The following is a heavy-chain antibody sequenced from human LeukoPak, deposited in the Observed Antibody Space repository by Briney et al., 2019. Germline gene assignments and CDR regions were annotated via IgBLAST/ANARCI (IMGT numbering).Heavy chain of an antibody. J-gene: IGHJ6*03. D-gene: IGHD2-15*01. Sequence: SQTLSLTCTVSGGSISSGSYYWSWIRQPAGKGLEWIGRIYTSGSTNYNPSLKSRATISVDTSKSQFSLKLSSVTAADTAVYYCARGYCSGGSCYSYYYYNYMDVWGKGTTVTVSS. CDR2: IYTSGST. CDR1: GGSISSGSYY. CDR3: ARGYCSGGSCYSYYYYNYMDV. V-gene: IGHV4-61*02.